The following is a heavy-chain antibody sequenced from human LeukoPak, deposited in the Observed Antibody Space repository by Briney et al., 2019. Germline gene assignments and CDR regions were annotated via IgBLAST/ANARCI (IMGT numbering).Heavy chain of an antibody. V-gene: IGHV5-10-1*01. J-gene: IGHJ5*02. Sequence: GESLRIYCKGSGYSFPSYWISWVRQGPGKGLEWMGRIDPSGSYTNYSPSFQGHVTISADKSISTAYLQWSSLKASDTAMYYCARHGYYYGSGSSWFDPWGQGTLVTVSS. CDR3: ARHGYYYGSGSSWFDP. CDR2: IDPSGSYT. CDR1: GYSFPSYW. D-gene: IGHD3-10*01.